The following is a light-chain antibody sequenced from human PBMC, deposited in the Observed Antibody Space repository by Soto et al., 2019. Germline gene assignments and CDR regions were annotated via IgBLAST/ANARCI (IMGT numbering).Light chain of an antibody. J-gene: IGKJ1*01. CDR1: QSVSNNY. V-gene: IGKV3-20*01. CDR3: QQYGSSGT. Sequence: IVLTQSPENPTLSPGDRATLSCRASQSVSNNYLSWYQQKPGQAPRLLIYGASNRATGIPDRFSGSGSGTDFTLTISRLEPEDFAVYYCQQYGSSGTFGQGTKVDVK. CDR2: GAS.